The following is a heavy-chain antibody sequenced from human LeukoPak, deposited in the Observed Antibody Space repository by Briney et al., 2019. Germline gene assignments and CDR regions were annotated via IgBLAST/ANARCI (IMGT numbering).Heavy chain of an antibody. CDR1: GGSISSGGYY. Sequence: PSETLSLTCTVSGGSISSGGYYWSWICQHPGKGLEWIGYIYYSGSTYYNPSLKSRVTISVDTSKNQFSLKLSSVTAADTAVYYCARDGHDMVRGFDWGQGTLVTVSS. D-gene: IGHD3-10*01. CDR2: IYYSGST. V-gene: IGHV4-31*03. CDR3: ARDGHDMVRGFD. J-gene: IGHJ4*02.